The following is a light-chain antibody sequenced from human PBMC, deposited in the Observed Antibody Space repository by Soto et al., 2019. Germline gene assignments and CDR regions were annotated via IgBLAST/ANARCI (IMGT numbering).Light chain of an antibody. CDR2: DAS. Sequence: DIQMTQSPSTLSASVGDSVTIASRASQSISSWLAWYQQKPGIAPKLLISDASSLESGVPSRFSGSGSGTEFTLTISSLQPDDFATYYCQHYETYPAFGQGTKVEIK. CDR1: QSISSW. J-gene: IGKJ1*01. CDR3: QHYETYPA. V-gene: IGKV1-5*01.